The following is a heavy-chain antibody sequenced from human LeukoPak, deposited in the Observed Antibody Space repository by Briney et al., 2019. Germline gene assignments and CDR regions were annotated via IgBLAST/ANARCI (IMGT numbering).Heavy chain of an antibody. CDR2: IYYSGST. J-gene: IGHJ4*02. CDR3: ARTMVRGVIIDY. V-gene: IGHV4-31*03. CDR1: GGSISSGGYY. Sequence: SETLSLTCTVSGGSISSGGYYWSWIRQHPGKGLEWIEYIYYSGSTYYNPSLKSRVTISVDTSKNQFSLKLSSVTAADTAVYYCARTMVRGVIIDYWGQGTLVTVSS. D-gene: IGHD3-10*01.